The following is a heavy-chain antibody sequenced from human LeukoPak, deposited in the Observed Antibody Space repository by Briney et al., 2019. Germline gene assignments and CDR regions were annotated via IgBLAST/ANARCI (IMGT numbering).Heavy chain of an antibody. CDR2: IKKEENET. Sequence: GGSLRLSCAASGFTFSGYWMTWVRQAPGKGLEWVANIKKEENETNYVDSVKGRFTISRDNAKNSLYLQMNSLRAEDTAVYYCARAGINAVFDIWGQGTMVTVSS. CDR3: ARAGINAVFDI. CDR1: GFTFSGYW. J-gene: IGHJ3*02. D-gene: IGHD2-8*01. V-gene: IGHV3-7*05.